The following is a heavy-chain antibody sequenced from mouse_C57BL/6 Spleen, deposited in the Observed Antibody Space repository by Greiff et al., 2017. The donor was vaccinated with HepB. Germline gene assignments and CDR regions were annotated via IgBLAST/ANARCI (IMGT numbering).Heavy chain of an antibody. CDR1: GYTFTDYE. CDR3: TRGGWAYYFDY. J-gene: IGHJ2*01. Sequence: VQLVESGAELVRPGASVTLSCKASGYTFTDYEMHWVKQTPVHGLEWIGAIDPETGGTAYNQKFKGKAILTADKSSSTAYMELRSLTSEDSAVYYCTRGGWAYYFDYWGQGTTLTVSS. D-gene: IGHD2-3*01. V-gene: IGHV1-15*01. CDR2: IDPETGGT.